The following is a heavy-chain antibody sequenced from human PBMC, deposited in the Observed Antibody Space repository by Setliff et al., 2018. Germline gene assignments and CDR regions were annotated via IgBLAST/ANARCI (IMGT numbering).Heavy chain of an antibody. CDR3: ARDLDYQYYYDSSGRDAFDI. Sequence: ASVKVSCKASGFTFKTYSFSWIRQAPGQGLEWMGWINTNNGGTKYAQTFQGRVTMTRDTSTTTVYMELSSLRSEDTAVYYCARDLDYQYYYDSSGRDAFDIWGQGTMVTVSS. D-gene: IGHD3-22*01. J-gene: IGHJ3*02. CDR2: INTNNGGT. CDR1: GFTFKTYS. V-gene: IGHV1-18*01.